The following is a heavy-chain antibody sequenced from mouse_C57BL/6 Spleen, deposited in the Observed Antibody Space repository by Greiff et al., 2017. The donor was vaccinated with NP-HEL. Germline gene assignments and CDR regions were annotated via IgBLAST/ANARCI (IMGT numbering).Heavy chain of an antibody. Sequence: ESGPGLVKPSQSLSLTCSVTGYSITSGYYWNWIRQFPGNKLEWMGYISYDGSNNYNPSLKNRISITRDTSKNQFFLKLNSVTTEDTATYYCARAHGTTAWFAYWGQGTLVTVSA. CDR3: ARAHGTTAWFAY. CDR1: GYSITSGYY. J-gene: IGHJ3*01. D-gene: IGHD2-1*01. CDR2: ISYDGSN. V-gene: IGHV3-6*01.